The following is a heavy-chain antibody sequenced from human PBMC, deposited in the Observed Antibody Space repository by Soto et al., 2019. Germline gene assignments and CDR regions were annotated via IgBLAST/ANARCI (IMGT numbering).Heavy chain of an antibody. CDR2: ISHDGSYK. J-gene: IGHJ3*02. Sequence: QVQLVESGGGVVQPGRSLRLSCAASGFSFTTYVMHWVRQAPGKGLEWVAVISHDGSYKYYGDAVKGRFTISRGTSKNAVYLEMNSLRPKDTAVYYCAKGLLAIVGTTLPRDAFNIWGQGTMVTVSS. CDR3: AKGLLAIVGTTLPRDAFNI. CDR1: GFSFTTYV. V-gene: IGHV3-30*18. D-gene: IGHD1-26*01.